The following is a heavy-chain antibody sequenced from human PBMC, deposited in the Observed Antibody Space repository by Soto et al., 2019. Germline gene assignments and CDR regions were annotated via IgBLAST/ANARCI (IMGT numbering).Heavy chain of an antibody. CDR3: AHKGYCGGDCYSRINWFDP. Sequence: GSGPTLVNPTQTLTLTCTFSGFSLSTSGVGVGWIRQPPGKALEWLALIYWDDDKRYSPSLKSRLTITKDTSKNQVVLTMTNMDPVDTATYYCAHKGYCGGDCYSRINWFDPWGQGTLVTVSS. V-gene: IGHV2-5*02. D-gene: IGHD2-21*01. CDR1: GFSLSTSGVG. J-gene: IGHJ5*02. CDR2: IYWDDDK.